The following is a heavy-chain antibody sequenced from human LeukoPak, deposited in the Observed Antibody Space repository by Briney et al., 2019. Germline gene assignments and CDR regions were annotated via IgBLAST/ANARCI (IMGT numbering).Heavy chain of an antibody. CDR1: GGSISGYY. D-gene: IGHD2-2*01. V-gene: IGHV4-59*01. CDR2: IYYSGTT. CDR3: ARRSCTSTTCWFDP. J-gene: IGHJ5*02. Sequence: SETLSLTCTVSGGSISGYYWSWIRQPPGKGLEWIAYIYYSGTTNYNPSLKGRVTISVDTSKNQFSLRLTSVTAADTAVYYCARRSCTSTTCWFDPWGQGTLVTVSS.